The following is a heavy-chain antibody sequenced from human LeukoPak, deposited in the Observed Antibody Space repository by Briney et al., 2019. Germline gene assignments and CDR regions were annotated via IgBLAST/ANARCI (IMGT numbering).Heavy chain of an antibody. CDR2: TSYRSKWYN. Sequence: HSQTLSLTCAISGDSVSTISVAWNWNRQSPSIGLEWLGRTSYRSKWYNDYAVSVKSRITITPDTSKNQFSLQLNSVTPEDTAVYYCAREAEITRFDYWGQGTLVTVSS. CDR3: AREAEITRFDY. J-gene: IGHJ4*02. D-gene: IGHD5-24*01. V-gene: IGHV6-1*01. CDR1: GDSVSTISVA.